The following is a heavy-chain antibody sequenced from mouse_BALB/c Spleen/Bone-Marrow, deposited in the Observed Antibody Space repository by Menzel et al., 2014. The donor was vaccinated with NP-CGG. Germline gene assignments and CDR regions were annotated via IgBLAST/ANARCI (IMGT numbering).Heavy chain of an antibody. CDR3: ARRGWDGYFDY. J-gene: IGHJ2*01. CDR1: GFTFSSYY. V-gene: IGHV5-6-2*01. Sequence: EVKLVESGGGLVKLGGSLKLSCAASGFTFSSYYMSWVRQTPEKRLELVAAINSNGGSTYYPDTVKGRFTISRDNAKNTLYLQMSSLKSEDTALYYCARRGWDGYFDYWGQGNTLTVSS. D-gene: IGHD4-1*01. CDR2: INSNGGST.